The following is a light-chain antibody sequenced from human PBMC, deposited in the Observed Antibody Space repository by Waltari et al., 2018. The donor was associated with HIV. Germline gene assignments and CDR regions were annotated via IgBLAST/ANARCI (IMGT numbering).Light chain of an antibody. CDR2: SST. V-gene: IGLV7-43*01. Sequence: QTVVTQEPSLTVSPGGTVTLTCSSATGPVGRGNYVNWFPQKPGQPPRPLIYSSTRRHPLTPERFSASLVGDRAALTLSNVWPEDQADYYCMLFFRTSYLFGGGTRVTVL. CDR1: TGPVGRGNY. J-gene: IGLJ2*01. CDR3: MLFFRTSYL.